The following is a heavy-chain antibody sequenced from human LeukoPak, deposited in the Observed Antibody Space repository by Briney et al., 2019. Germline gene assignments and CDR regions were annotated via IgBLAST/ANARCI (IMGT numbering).Heavy chain of an antibody. CDR3: AKSSGTYSLWYFDL. CDR1: GFTFSSYV. CDR2: ISGSGGST. V-gene: IGHV3-23*01. Sequence: PGGSLRLSCATSGFTFSSYVMSWVRQAPGKGLEWVSAISGSGGSTSYADSVKGRFTISRDNSKNTLYLQMNSLRAEDTAVYYCAKSSGTYSLWYFDLWGRGTLVTVSS. D-gene: IGHD1-26*01. J-gene: IGHJ2*01.